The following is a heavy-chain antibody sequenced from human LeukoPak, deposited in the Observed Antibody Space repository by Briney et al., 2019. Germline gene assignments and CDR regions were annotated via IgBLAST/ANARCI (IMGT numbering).Heavy chain of an antibody. CDR1: GYTFTSYG. Sequence: ASVKVSCKDSGYTFTSYGISWVRQAPGQGLEWMGWISAYNGNTNSAQKVQGRVTLTTDTSTSTAYMELRSLRSDDTAVYYCARQVDTSMALPDYWGQGTLVTVSS. V-gene: IGHV1-18*01. CDR2: ISAYNGNT. J-gene: IGHJ4*02. CDR3: ARQVDTSMALPDY. D-gene: IGHD5-18*01.